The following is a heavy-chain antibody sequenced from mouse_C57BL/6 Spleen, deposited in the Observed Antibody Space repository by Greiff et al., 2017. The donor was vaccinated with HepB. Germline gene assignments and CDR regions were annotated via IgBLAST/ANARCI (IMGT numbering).Heavy chain of an antibody. CDR2: ISSGSSTI. Sequence: EVKLVESGGGLVKPGGSLKLSCAASGFTFSDYGMHWVRQAPEKGLEWVAYISSGSSTIYYADTVKGRFTISRDNAKTTLFLQMTSLRSEDTAMYYCARNGKLYFDVWGTGTTVTVSS. V-gene: IGHV5-17*01. CDR1: GFTFSDYG. D-gene: IGHD1-1*01. CDR3: ARNGKLYFDV. J-gene: IGHJ1*03.